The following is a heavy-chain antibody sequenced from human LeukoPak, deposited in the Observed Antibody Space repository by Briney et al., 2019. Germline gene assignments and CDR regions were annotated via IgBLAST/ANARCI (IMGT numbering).Heavy chain of an antibody. CDR3: ASEGMATTNVNAFDI. CDR2: IYPGDSDT. CDR1: GYSFTSYC. Sequence: GESLKISCKGSGYSFTSYCIGWVRRMPGKGLEWMGIIYPGDSDTRYSPSFQGQVTVSADKSISTAYLQWSSLKASDTAMYYCASEGMATTNVNAFDIWGQGTMVTVSS. V-gene: IGHV5-51*01. J-gene: IGHJ3*02. D-gene: IGHD5-24*01.